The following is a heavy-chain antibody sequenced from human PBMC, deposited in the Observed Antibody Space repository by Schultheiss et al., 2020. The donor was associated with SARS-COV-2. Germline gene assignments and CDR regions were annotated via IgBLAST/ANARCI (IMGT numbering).Heavy chain of an antibody. CDR2: ISSGGGST. CDR3: ARMNYDFWSGHYTYHYYYYGMDV. D-gene: IGHD3-3*01. Sequence: VSFRIEGEEAGGNCSSYAMSWVRQAPGKGLEWVSAISSGGGSTYYPDSVKGRFTISRDNSKNTLYLQMNSLRPEDTSVYYCARMNYDFWSGHYTYHYYYYGMDVWGQGTTVTVSS. J-gene: IGHJ6*02. CDR1: GGNCSSYA. V-gene: IGHV3-23*01.